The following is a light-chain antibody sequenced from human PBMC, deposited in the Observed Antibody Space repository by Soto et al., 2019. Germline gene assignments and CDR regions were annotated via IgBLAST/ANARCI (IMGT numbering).Light chain of an antibody. CDR2: GAS. Sequence: EIVLTQSPFILSLSPVERSSLSFGASQSISSSFLAWYQQKPGQAPRLLIYGASSRATGIPDRFSGTGSETDFTLTISRLEPEDFAVYYCQQYDNSPITFGQGTRLEIK. J-gene: IGKJ5*01. V-gene: IGKV3-20*01. CDR1: QSISSSF. CDR3: QQYDNSPIT.